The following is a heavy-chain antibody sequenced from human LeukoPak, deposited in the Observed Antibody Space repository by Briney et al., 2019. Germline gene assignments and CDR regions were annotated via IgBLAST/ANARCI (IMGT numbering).Heavy chain of an antibody. V-gene: IGHV3-23*01. Sequence: GGSLRLSCAASGFTFSSYAMSWVRQAPGKGPEWVSAISGSGGSTYYADSVKGRSTISRDNSKNTLYLQMNSLRAEDTAAYYCAKDKGIAAAPLDYMDVWGKGTTVTVSS. J-gene: IGHJ6*03. D-gene: IGHD6-13*01. CDR2: ISGSGGST. CDR1: GFTFSSYA. CDR3: AKDKGIAAAPLDYMDV.